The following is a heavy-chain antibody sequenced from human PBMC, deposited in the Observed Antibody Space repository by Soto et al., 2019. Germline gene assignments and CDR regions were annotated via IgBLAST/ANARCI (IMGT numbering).Heavy chain of an antibody. CDR3: ARGIRNYYGTDV. CDR1: GFTFSSYW. V-gene: IGHV3-74*01. Sequence: EVQLVESGGGLVQPGGSLRLSCAASGFTFSSYWMHWVRQAPGKGLVWVSRIKFDGSSTNYADSVRVRFTISRDNAKNTVYLQMNSLRDEDTAVYYCARGIRNYYGTDVWGQGTTVSVSS. CDR2: IKFDGSST. J-gene: IGHJ6*02. D-gene: IGHD5-18*01.